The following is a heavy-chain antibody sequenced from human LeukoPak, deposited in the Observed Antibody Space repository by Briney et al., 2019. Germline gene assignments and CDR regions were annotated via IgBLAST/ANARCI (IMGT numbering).Heavy chain of an antibody. J-gene: IGHJ1*01. CDR1: GFTFSTYS. Sequence: GGSLRLSCVASGFTFSTYSMTWVRQAPGKGLEWVSSISSSSSTIYYADSVKGRFTISRDNAKNSLYLQMNSLRAEDTAVYYCARTQKYIAAAGYTTPAEYFQHWGQGTLVTVSS. D-gene: IGHD6-13*01. CDR2: ISSSSSTI. CDR3: ARTQKYIAAAGYTTPAEYFQH. V-gene: IGHV3-48*04.